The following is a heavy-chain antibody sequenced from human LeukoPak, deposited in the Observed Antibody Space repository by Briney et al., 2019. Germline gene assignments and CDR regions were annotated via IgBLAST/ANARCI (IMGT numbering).Heavy chain of an antibody. CDR1: GGTFTNYP. J-gene: IGHJ4*02. V-gene: IGHV1-18*01. D-gene: IGHD4-17*01. CDR3: ARNPSTALDY. Sequence: ASVKVSCKTSGGTFTNYPISWVRQAPGQGLEWMGWISAYNGNTNYAQKLQGRVTMTTDTSTSTAYMELRSLRSDDTAVYYCARNPSTALDYWGQGTLVTVSS. CDR2: ISAYNGNT.